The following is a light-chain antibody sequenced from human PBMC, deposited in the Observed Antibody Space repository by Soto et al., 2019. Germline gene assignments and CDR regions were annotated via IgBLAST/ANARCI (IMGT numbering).Light chain of an antibody. Sequence: IVLTQSPATLSLSPGERATLSCRASQSISSYLAWYQQKPGQAPRLLIYDASTRATGIPARFSGSGSGTDFILTISSLEPEDFAVYYCQQRSNWPPITFGQGTRLEI. J-gene: IGKJ5*01. V-gene: IGKV3-11*01. CDR3: QQRSNWPPIT. CDR1: QSISSY. CDR2: DAS.